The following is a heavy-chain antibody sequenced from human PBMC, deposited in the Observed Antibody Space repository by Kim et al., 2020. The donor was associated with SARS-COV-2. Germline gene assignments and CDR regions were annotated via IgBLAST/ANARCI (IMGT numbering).Heavy chain of an antibody. CDR2: GST. CDR3: ARGRDGMDV. Sequence: GSTNYHPSHEGRVTISVDTSTNQFSLKLSSVAAADTAVYYCARGRDGMDVWGQGTTVTVSS. V-gene: IGHV4-34*01. J-gene: IGHJ6*02.